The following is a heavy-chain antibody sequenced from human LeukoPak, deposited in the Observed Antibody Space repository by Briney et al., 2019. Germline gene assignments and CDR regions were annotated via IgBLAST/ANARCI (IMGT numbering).Heavy chain of an antibody. J-gene: IGHJ3*02. V-gene: IGHV3-53*01. D-gene: IGHD6-19*01. Sequence: PGGSLRLSCAASGFTVSSNYMSWVRQAPGKGLEWVSVIYSGGSTYYADSVKGRFTISTDNSKNTLYLQMNSLRAEDTAVYYCARDLSSGWDAFDIWGQGTMVTVSS. CDR2: IYSGGST. CDR1: GFTVSSNY. CDR3: ARDLSSGWDAFDI.